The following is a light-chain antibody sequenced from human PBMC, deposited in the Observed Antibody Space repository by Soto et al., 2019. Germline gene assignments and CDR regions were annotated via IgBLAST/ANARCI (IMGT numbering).Light chain of an antibody. CDR3: SSYTSTSTFVV. CDR1: SSDVGGYNY. Sequence: QSVLTQPASVSGSPGQSITISCTGTSSDVGGYNYVSWYQLHPGKAPKLMIFEVSNRPSGVSNRFSGSKSGNTASLTISGLQAEDEADYYCSSYTSTSTFVVFGGGTK. J-gene: IGLJ2*01. V-gene: IGLV2-14*01. CDR2: EVS.